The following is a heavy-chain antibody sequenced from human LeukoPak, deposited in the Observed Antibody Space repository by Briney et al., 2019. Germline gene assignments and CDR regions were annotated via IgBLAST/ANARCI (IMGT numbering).Heavy chain of an antibody. CDR2: ISVSGSGGST. CDR3: AKDPFSSGY. J-gene: IGHJ4*02. V-gene: IGHV3-23*01. CDR1: GFTFSSYA. D-gene: IGHD6-25*01. Sequence: GGSLRLSCAASGFTFSSYAMSWVRQAPGKGLEWVSSISVSGSGGSTYYADSVKGRFTISRDNSKNTLYLQMNSLRAEDTAVYYCAKDPFSSGYWGQGTLVTVSS.